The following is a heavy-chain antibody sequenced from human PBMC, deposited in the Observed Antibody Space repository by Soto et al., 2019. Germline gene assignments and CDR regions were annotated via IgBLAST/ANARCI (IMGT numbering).Heavy chain of an antibody. CDR1: GFSFSDFG. Sequence: GVSLGLSCAGSGFSFSDFGMHWVRQAPGKGLEWVAVISYDGSNKNFADSVKGRFAISRDTSKNMMYLQMNSLRPEDTAVYYCAKWFGELFDGFDVWGQGTVVTVSS. D-gene: IGHD3-10*01. CDR3: AKWFGELFDGFDV. J-gene: IGHJ3*01. V-gene: IGHV3-30*18. CDR2: ISYDGSNK.